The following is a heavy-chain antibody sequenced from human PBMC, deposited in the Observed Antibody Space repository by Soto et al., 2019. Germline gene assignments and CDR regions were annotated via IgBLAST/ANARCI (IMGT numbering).Heavy chain of an antibody. CDR2: IFSNGEK. CDR1: GFSLSNGRMG. J-gene: IGHJ4*02. V-gene: IGHV2-26*01. D-gene: IGHD3-22*01. Sequence: SGPTLVNPTQTLTLTCTVFGFSLSNGRMGVSWIRQPPGKALEWLADIFSNGEKSYRTSLESRLTISKDTTKSQVIHTMTNKKPVDTASYYCALSWRNYATTGYLAYYFDYWGQGTLVTVSS. CDR3: ALSWRNYATTGYLAYYFDY.